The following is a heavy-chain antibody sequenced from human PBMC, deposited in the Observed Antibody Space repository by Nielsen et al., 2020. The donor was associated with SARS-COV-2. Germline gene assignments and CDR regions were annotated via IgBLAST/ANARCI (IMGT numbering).Heavy chain of an antibody. V-gene: IGHV1-18*01. CDR1: GYTFTNYA. D-gene: IGHD6-13*01. J-gene: IGHJ6*02. Sequence: ASVKVSCKASGYTFTNYAMHWVRQAPGQRLEWMGWISAYNGNTNYAQKLQGRVTMTTDTSTSTAYMELRSLRSDDTAVYYCARINLGEQQLVTDYYGMDVWGQGTTVTVSS. CDR2: ISAYNGNT. CDR3: ARINLGEQQLVTDYYGMDV.